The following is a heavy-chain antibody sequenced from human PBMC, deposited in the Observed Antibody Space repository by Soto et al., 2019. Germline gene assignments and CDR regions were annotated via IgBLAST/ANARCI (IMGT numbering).Heavy chain of an antibody. CDR2: TYYRSKWYN. CDR1: GDSVSSNSAA. V-gene: IGHV6-1*01. J-gene: IGHJ3*02. D-gene: IGHD1-1*01. Sequence: QSQTLSLTCVISGDSVSSNSAAWNWIRQSPSRGLEWLGRTYYRSKWYNDYAVSVKSRITINPDTSKNQFSLQLNSVTPEDTAVYYCARTPYNWNDDAFDIWGQGTMVTVSS. CDR3: ARTPYNWNDDAFDI.